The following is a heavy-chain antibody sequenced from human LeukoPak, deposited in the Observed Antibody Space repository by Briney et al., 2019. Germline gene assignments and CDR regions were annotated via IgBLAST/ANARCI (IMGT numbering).Heavy chain of an antibody. CDR2: ISAYNGNT. CDR3: ARVPRSGSYYYFDY. V-gene: IGHV1-18*01. J-gene: IGHJ4*02. D-gene: IGHD1-26*01. Sequence: AASVKVSCKASGYTFTSYGISWVRQAPGQGLEWMGWISAYNGNTNYAQKLRGRVTMTTDTSTSTAYMELRSLRSDDTAVYYCARVPRSGSYYYFDYWGQGTLVTVSS. CDR1: GYTFTSYG.